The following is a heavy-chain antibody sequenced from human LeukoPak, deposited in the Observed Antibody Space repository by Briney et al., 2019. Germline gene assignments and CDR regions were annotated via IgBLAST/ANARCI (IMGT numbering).Heavy chain of an antibody. D-gene: IGHD1-26*01. J-gene: IGHJ4*02. CDR1: AFSLNAYN. CDR3: VRDRGTYRPIDY. V-gene: IGHV3-21*04. Sequence: GGSLRLSCAASAFSLNAYNMNWVRQAPGKGLEWVSSISYTGTYIYYADSAKGRFTISRDNAQNSLYLQMNSLRAEDTAIYYCVRDRGTYRPIDYWGQGTLVTVSS. CDR2: ISYTGTYI.